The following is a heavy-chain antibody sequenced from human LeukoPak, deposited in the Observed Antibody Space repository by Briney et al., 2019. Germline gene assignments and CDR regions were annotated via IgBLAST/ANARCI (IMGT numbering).Heavy chain of an antibody. CDR2: MNPNSGNT. D-gene: IGHD1-1*01. Sequence: ASVKVSCKASGYTFTSYDINWVRQATGQGLEWMGWMNPNSGNTGYAQKFQGRVTMTRNTSISTAYMELSSLRSEDTAVYYCAGYHRHNWNDGIYYYYGMDVWGQGTTVTVSS. V-gene: IGHV1-8*01. CDR3: AGYHRHNWNDGIYYYYGMDV. J-gene: IGHJ6*02. CDR1: GYTFTSYD.